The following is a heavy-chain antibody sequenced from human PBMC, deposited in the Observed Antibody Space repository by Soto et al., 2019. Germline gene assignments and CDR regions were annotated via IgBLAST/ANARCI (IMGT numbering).Heavy chain of an antibody. D-gene: IGHD3-22*01. V-gene: IGHV3-21*01. CDR1: VFTVSSYS. Sequence: GSLRLSCAASVFTVSSYSMNWVRQAPGKGLEWVSSISSSSSYIYYADSVKGRFTISRDNAKNSLYLQMNSLRAEDTAVYYCARDVSYYYDSSGYFDYWGQGTLVTVSS. CDR3: ARDVSYYYDSSGYFDY. J-gene: IGHJ4*02. CDR2: ISSSSSYI.